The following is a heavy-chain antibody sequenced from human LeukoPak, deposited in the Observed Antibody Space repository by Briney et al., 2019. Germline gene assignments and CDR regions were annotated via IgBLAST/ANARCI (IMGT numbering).Heavy chain of an antibody. CDR3: ARDRSPDSSPITFHAFDT. Sequence: GRSLRLSCAASGFTFSSYAMHWVRQAPGKGLEWVAVISYDGSNKYYADSVKGRFTISRDNSKNTLYLQMNSLRAEDTAVYYCARDRSPDSSPITFHAFDTWGQGTMVTVSS. J-gene: IGHJ3*02. D-gene: IGHD3-22*01. CDR1: GFTFSSYA. V-gene: IGHV3-30-3*01. CDR2: ISYDGSNK.